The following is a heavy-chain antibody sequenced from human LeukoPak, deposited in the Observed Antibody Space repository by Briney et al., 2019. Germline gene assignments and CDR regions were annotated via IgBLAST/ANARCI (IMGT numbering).Heavy chain of an antibody. Sequence: PSETLSLTCTVSGGSISSGSYYWSWIRQPAGKGLEWIGRIYTSGSTNYNPSLKSRVTISVDTSKNQFSLKLSSVTAADTAVYYCARSTGDILTGYRTYYFDYWGQGTLVTVSS. CDR2: IYTSGST. CDR1: GGSISSGSYY. V-gene: IGHV4-61*02. D-gene: IGHD3-9*01. J-gene: IGHJ4*02. CDR3: ARSTGDILTGYRTYYFDY.